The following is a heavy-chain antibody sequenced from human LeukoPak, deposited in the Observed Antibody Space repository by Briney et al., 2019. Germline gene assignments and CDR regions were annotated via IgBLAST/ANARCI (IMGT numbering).Heavy chain of an antibody. Sequence: ASVKVSCKASGYTFNSYGISWVRQAPGQGLEWVGWISVYNGNTNYAQKFQGRVTMTTDTSTSTAYMELRSLRSDDTAVYYCASRITMVRGNPRGGAFDIWGQGTMVTVSS. CDR3: ASRITMVRGNPRGGAFDI. CDR2: ISVYNGNT. J-gene: IGHJ3*02. V-gene: IGHV1-18*01. CDR1: GYTFNSYG. D-gene: IGHD3-10*01.